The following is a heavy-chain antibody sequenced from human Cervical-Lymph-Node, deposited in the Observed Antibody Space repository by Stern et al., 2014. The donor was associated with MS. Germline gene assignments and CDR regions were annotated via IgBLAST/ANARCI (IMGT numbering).Heavy chain of an antibody. CDR1: GGTFSSYA. D-gene: IGHD1-26*01. J-gene: IGHJ4*02. CDR2: IIPIFGKA. CDR3: ARPLNSGSYYEAAFDY. V-gene: IGHV1-69*01. Sequence: VQLVGSGAEVKKPGSSVKVSCKASGGTFSSYAISWVRQAPGQGLEWMGGIIPIFGKANYAQKFQGRVTITADESTSTAYMELSSLRSEGTAVYYCARPLNSGSYYEAAFDYWGQGTLVTVSS.